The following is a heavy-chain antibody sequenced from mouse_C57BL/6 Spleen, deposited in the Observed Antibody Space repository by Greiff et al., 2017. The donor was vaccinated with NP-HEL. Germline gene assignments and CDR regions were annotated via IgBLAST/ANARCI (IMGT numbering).Heavy chain of an antibody. Sequence: VKLMESGAELVRPGASVKLSCKASGYTFTDYEMHWVKQTPVHGLEWIGAIDPETGGTAYNQKFKGKAILTADKSSSTAYLEHRSLTSEDSAVYYCTRRRGNYGAMDYWGQGTSVTVSS. J-gene: IGHJ4*01. CDR3: TRRRGNYGAMDY. D-gene: IGHD2-1*01. CDR1: GYTFTDYE. V-gene: IGHV1-15*01. CDR2: IDPETGGT.